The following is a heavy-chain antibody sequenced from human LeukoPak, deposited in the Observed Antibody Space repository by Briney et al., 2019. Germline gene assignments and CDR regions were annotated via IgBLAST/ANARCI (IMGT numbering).Heavy chain of an antibody. CDR2: IYYSGST. CDR1: GVSISSGDYY. J-gene: IGHJ3*02. CDR3: ARDRIAAAGADAFDI. Sequence: SETLSLTCTVSGVSISSGDYYWSWIRQHPGKGLEWIGYIYYSGSTYYNPSLKSRVTISVDTSKNQFSLKLSSVTAADTAVYYCARDRIAAAGADAFDIWGQGTMVTVSS. V-gene: IGHV4-31*03. D-gene: IGHD6-13*01.